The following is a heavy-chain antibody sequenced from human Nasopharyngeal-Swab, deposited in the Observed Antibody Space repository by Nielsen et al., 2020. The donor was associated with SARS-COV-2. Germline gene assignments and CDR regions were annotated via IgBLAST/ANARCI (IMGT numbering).Heavy chain of an antibody. CDR3: ARDVPIAVAGTWGDY. D-gene: IGHD6-19*01. Sequence: GGSLRLSCAASGFTFSSYGMHWVRPAPGKGLEWVAVIWYDGSNKYYADSVKGRFTISRDNSKNTLYLQMNSLRAEDTAVYYCARDVPIAVAGTWGDYWGQGTLVTVSS. J-gene: IGHJ4*02. CDR1: GFTFSSYG. CDR2: IWYDGSNK. V-gene: IGHV3-33*01.